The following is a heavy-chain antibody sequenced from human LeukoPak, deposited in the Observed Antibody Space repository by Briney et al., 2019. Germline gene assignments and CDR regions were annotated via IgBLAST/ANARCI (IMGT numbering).Heavy chain of an antibody. D-gene: IGHD3-22*01. CDR3: ARDYDRVYMDV. V-gene: IGHV1-18*01. CDR2: ISAYNGNT. J-gene: IGHJ6*03. Sequence: ASVKVSCKASGYTFTSYDINWVRQATGQGLEWMGWISAYNGNTNYAQKLQGRVTMTTDTSTSTAYMELRSLRSDDTAVYYCARDYDRVYMDVWGKGTTVTVSS. CDR1: GYTFTSYD.